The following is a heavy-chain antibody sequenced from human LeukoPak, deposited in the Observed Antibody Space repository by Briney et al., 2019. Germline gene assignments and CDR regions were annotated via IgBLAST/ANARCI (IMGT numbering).Heavy chain of an antibody. CDR1: GGXISSYY. D-gene: IGHD5-12*01. J-gene: IGHJ4*02. CDR3: ARGSSGYDYVY. V-gene: IGHV4-59*01. CDR2: IYYSGST. Sequence: SETLSLTCTVSGGXISSYYWSWIRQPPGKGLEWIGYIYYSGSTNYNPSLKSRVTISVDTSKNQFSLKLSSVTAADTAVYYCARGSSGYDYVYWGQGTLVTVSS.